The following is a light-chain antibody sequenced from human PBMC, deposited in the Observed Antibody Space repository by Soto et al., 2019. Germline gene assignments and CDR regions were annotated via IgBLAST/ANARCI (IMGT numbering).Light chain of an antibody. J-gene: IGKJ1*01. Sequence: DIVMTQSPLSLPVTPGEPASISCRSSQSLLHSNGYNYLDWYLQKPGQSPQLLIYLGSNRASGVPDRVSGSGSGTEFTLKISRVEAEDVGVYYCMQALQTPPTFGQGTKVEIE. CDR2: LGS. CDR3: MQALQTPPT. CDR1: QSLLHSNGYNY. V-gene: IGKV2-28*01.